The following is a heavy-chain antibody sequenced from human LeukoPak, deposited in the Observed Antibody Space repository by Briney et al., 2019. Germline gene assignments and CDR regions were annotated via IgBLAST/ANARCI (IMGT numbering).Heavy chain of an antibody. J-gene: IGHJ5*02. CDR3: ARGRTCGRTSCYGEHTFS. Sequence: GGSLRLSCAASGFTFSNYWMSWVRQAPGKGLEWVANIKEDGTEKSPVDSVKGRFTASRDNSKNSMYLQMNNLRAEDAAVYYGARGRTCGRTSCYGEHTFSWGQGTLVTVSS. V-gene: IGHV3-7*01. CDR1: GFTFSNYW. CDR2: IKEDGTEK. D-gene: IGHD2-2*01.